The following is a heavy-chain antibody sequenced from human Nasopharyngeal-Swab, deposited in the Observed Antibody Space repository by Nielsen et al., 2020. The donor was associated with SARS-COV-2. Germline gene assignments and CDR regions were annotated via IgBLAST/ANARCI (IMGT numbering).Heavy chain of an antibody. V-gene: IGHV3-23*01. CDR3: AKDSTMISY. Sequence: GESLKISCAASGFSFRSYAMSWVRQTPGKGLEWVSGISASGGSTYYADSVKGRFTISRDNSRNTLSLQMNSLRVEDTAVYYCAKDSTMISYWGQGTLVTVSS. CDR2: ISASGGST. D-gene: IGHD3-22*01. CDR1: GFSFRSYA. J-gene: IGHJ4*02.